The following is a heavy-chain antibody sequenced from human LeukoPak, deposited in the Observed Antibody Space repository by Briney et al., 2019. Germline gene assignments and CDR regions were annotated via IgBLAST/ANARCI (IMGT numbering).Heavy chain of an antibody. CDR2: IHHSGST. Sequence: PSETLSLTCTVSGGSISSSSYYWGWIRQPPGKGLEWIGSIHHSGSTYYNPSLKSRVTISVDTSKNKISLKLSSVTAADTAIYYCARPLTGDWYFDLWGRGTLVTVSS. D-gene: IGHD1-14*01. J-gene: IGHJ2*01. CDR3: ARPLTGDWYFDL. V-gene: IGHV4-39*07. CDR1: GGSISSSSYY.